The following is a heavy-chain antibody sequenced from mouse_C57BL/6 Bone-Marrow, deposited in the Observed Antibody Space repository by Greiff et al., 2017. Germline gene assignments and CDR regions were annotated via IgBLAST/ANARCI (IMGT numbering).Heavy chain of an antibody. J-gene: IGHJ3*01. V-gene: IGHV1-7*01. CDR3: ARQDYGSSYGFAY. Sequence: VQLQQSGAELAKPGASVKLSCKASGYTFTSYWMHWVKQRPGQGLEWIGYINPSSGYTKYNQKFKDKATLTADKSSSTAYMQLSSLTYEDSAVYYCARQDYGSSYGFAYRGQGTLGTVSA. CDR1: GYTFTSYW. CDR2: INPSSGYT. D-gene: IGHD1-1*01.